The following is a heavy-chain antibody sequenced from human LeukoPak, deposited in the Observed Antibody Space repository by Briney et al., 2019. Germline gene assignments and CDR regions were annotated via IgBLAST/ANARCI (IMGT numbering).Heavy chain of an antibody. V-gene: IGHV4-4*02. CDR3: AGLVGRYSSGLYYYYFDY. CDR1: GDSISTNHW. CDR2: MYLSGTT. J-gene: IGHJ4*02. Sequence: PSETLSLTCAVSGDSISTNHWWSWVRQPPGKGLEWIGEMYLSGTTHSNPSVKSRVTISIDKSKNQFFLNLSSVTAADTAVYYCAGLVGRYSSGLYYYYFDYWGQGTLVTVSS. D-gene: IGHD3-22*01.